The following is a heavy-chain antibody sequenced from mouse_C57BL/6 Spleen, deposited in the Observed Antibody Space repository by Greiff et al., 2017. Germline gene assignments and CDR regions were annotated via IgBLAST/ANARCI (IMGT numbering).Heavy chain of an antibody. CDR1: GFSFNTYA. CDR2: IRSKSNNYAT. CDR3: VGLGLLPNYYGSSHLYVDV. Sequence: DVKLVESGGGLVQPKGSLKLSCAASGFSFNTYAMNWVRQAPGKGLEWVARIRSKSNNYATYYADSVKDRFTISRDDSESMLYLQMNNLKTEDTAMYYCVGLGLLPNYYGSSHLYVDVWGTGTTVTVSS. J-gene: IGHJ1*03. D-gene: IGHD1-1*01. V-gene: IGHV10-1*01.